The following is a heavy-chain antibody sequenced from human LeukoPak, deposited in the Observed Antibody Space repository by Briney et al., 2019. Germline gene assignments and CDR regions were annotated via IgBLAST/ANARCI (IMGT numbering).Heavy chain of an antibody. V-gene: IGHV1-18*01. Sequence: ASVKVSCKASGYTFTSYGISWVRQAPGQGLEWMGWTSAYNGNTNYAQKLQGRVTMTTDTSTSTAYMELRSLRSDDTAVYYCARDLEYGSGSYYDNWFDPWGQGTLVTVSS. CDR2: TSAYNGNT. CDR3: ARDLEYGSGSYYDNWFDP. CDR1: GYTFTSYG. D-gene: IGHD3-10*01. J-gene: IGHJ5*02.